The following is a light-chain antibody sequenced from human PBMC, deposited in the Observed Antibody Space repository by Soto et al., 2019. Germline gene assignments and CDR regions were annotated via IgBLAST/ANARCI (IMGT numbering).Light chain of an antibody. Sequence: QSVLTQPASVSGSPGQSITISCTGTSSDVGAYNFVSWHQQHPGKAPKLMIYNVYDRPSGISYRFSSSKSGNTASLTISGLQGEDEADYYCSAYTVSRTYVFRTGTKVTVL. J-gene: IGLJ1*01. CDR2: NVY. CDR3: SAYTVSRTYV. V-gene: IGLV2-14*03. CDR1: SSDVGAYNF.